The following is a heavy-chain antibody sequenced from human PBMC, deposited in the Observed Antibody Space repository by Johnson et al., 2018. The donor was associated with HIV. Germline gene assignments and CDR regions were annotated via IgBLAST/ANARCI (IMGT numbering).Heavy chain of an antibody. J-gene: IGHJ3*02. CDR1: GFTFSSYA. Sequence: QVQLVESGGGVVQPGRSLRLSCAASGFTFSSYAMHWVRQAPGKGLEWVAVMSYDGSNKYYADSVKGRFTISRDNSKNTLYLQMNSLRPEDTAVYYCARDSSNSFRFGMYAFDIWGQGTMVTVSS. D-gene: IGHD6-6*01. CDR3: ARDSSNSFRFGMYAFDI. CDR2: MSYDGSNK. V-gene: IGHV3-30*04.